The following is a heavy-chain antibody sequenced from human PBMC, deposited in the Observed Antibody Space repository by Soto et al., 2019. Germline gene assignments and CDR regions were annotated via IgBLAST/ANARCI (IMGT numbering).Heavy chain of an antibody. CDR3: ARLSITGTDDY. CDR2: INHSGST. D-gene: IGHD1-7*01. CDR1: GGSFSGYY. V-gene: IGHV4-34*01. Sequence: ASETLSLTCAVYGGSFSGYYWSWIRQPPGKGLERIGEINHSGSTNYNPSLKSRVTISVDTSKNQFSLKLSSVTAADTAVYYCARLSITGTDDYWGQGTLVTVSS. J-gene: IGHJ4*02.